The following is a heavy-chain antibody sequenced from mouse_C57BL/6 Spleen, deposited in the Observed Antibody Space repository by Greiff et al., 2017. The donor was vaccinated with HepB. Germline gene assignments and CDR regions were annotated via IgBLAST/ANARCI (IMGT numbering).Heavy chain of an antibody. CDR1: GYTFTDYY. CDR2: INPNNGGT. J-gene: IGHJ4*01. CDR3: YGNYGDYAMDY. V-gene: IGHV1-26*01. D-gene: IGHD2-1*01. Sequence: LVKPGASVKISCKASGYTFTDYYMNWVKQSHGKSLEWFGDINPNNGGTSYNQKFKGKATLTVDKSSSTAYMELRSLTSEDSAVYYCYGNYGDYAMDYWGQGTSVTVAS.